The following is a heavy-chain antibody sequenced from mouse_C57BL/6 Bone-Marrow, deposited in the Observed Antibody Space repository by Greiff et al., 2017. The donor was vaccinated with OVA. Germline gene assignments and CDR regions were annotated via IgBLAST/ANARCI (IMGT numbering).Heavy chain of an antibody. CDR1: GFTFSSYG. Sequence: EVKLMESGGDLVKPGGSLKLSCAASGFTFSSYGMSWVSQTPDKRLEWVATISSGGSYTYYPDSVKGRFTISRDNAKNTLYLQMSSLKSEDTAMYYCAREWAYYYGSSLAWFAYWGQGTLVTVSA. CDR2: ISSGGSYT. CDR3: AREWAYYYGSSLAWFAY. V-gene: IGHV5-6*01. J-gene: IGHJ3*01. D-gene: IGHD1-1*01.